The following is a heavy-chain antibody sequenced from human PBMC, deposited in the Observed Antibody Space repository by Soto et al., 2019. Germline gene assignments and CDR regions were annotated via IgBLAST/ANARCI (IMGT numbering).Heavy chain of an antibody. J-gene: IGHJ4*02. CDR1: GFTVDDYA. V-gene: IGHV3-9*01. Sequence: EVQLVESGGGLVQPGRSLRLSCAASGFTVDDYAMHWVRQAPGKGLEWVSGFSSNSDTIDYADSVKGRFTISRDNAKNSLFLQMNSLRPEDTALYYCAKDMKWGGMTTIHYFDSWGQGTLVTVSS. CDR3: AKDMKWGGMTTIHYFDS. D-gene: IGHD4-17*01. CDR2: FSSNSDTI.